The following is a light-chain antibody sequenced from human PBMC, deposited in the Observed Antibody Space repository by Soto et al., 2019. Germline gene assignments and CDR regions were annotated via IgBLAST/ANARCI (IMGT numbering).Light chain of an antibody. Sequence: IPLTHSQSSLSASLVYRFTINFGASQGINTFLAWYQQKAGKAPKLLIYAASTLQSGVPSRFSGSGSGTDFTLTISSLQSEDFATYYCQQLNSYPITFGQGTRLEIK. CDR1: QGINTF. J-gene: IGKJ5*01. CDR3: QQLNSYPIT. CDR2: AAS. V-gene: IGKV1-9*01.